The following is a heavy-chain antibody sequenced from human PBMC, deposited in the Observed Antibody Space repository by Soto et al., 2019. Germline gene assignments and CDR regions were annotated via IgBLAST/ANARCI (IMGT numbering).Heavy chain of an antibody. CDR3: ASLRFLEWLLSPLDY. J-gene: IGHJ4*02. Sequence: QLQLQESAPGLVKPSEPLSLPCTVSGGSITSSSYYWGWIRQPPGKGLGWFGCIYYSGSTYYNPSLNSRVTISVDTSKNQFSLKLSSETAADTAVYYCASLRFLEWLLSPLDYWGQGTLVTVSS. V-gene: IGHV4-39*01. D-gene: IGHD3-3*01. CDR1: GGSITSSSYY. CDR2: IYYSGST.